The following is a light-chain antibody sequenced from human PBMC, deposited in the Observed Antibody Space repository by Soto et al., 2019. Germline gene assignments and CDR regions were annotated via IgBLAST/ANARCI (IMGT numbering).Light chain of an antibody. CDR1: QSISSW. V-gene: IGKV1-5*01. J-gene: IGKJ1*01. CDR3: QQYNSYPWT. Sequence: DIQITHSRSTLSASVGDRVTITCRSSQSISSWLAWYQQKPGKAPKLLIYDASSLESGVPSRFSGSGSGTEFTLTITSLQPDDFATYYCQQYNSYPWTLGQGTKVDIK. CDR2: DAS.